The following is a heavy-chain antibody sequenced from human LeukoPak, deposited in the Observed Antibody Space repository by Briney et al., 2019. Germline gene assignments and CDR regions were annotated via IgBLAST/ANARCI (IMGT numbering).Heavy chain of an antibody. CDR3: AEPEGGYYDIRPD. D-gene: IGHD3-22*01. CDR1: GFTFSSYA. CDR2: ISGSGGST. V-gene: IGHV3-23*01. Sequence: PGGSLRLSCAASGFTFSSYAMSWVRQAPGKGLEWVSAISGSGGSTYYADSVKGRFTISRDNSKNTLYLQMNSLGAEDTAVYYCAEPEGGYYDIRPDWGQGTLVTVSS. J-gene: IGHJ4*02.